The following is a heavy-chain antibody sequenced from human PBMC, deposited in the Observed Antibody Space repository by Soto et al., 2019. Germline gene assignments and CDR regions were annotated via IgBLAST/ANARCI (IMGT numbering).Heavy chain of an antibody. Sequence: EVQLVESGGGLVKPGGSIRLSCAASGFTFSNDWMSWVRLAPGKGLEWVGRIKSRADGVTADHAAPVKGRFAISRDDSKTTLYLQMHRLKPEDTAVYYCATLGGNLCACDYWGQGTLVTVSS. CDR3: ATLGGNLCACDY. J-gene: IGHJ4*02. D-gene: IGHD3-16*01. CDR2: IKSRADGVTA. CDR1: GFTFSNDW. V-gene: IGHV3-15*01.